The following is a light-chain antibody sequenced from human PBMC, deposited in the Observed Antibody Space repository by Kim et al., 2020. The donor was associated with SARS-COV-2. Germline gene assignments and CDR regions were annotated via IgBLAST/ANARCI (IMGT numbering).Light chain of an antibody. CDR3: NSWDSSGNHNWV. Sequence: SSELTQDPAVSVVLGQTVRITCQGDSLRSYYASWYQQKPGQAPVRVIYGKNNRPSGIPDRFSGSSSGNTASLTITGAQAEDEADYYCNSWDSSGNHNWVFGGGTQLTVL. CDR2: GKN. CDR1: SLRSYY. V-gene: IGLV3-19*02. J-gene: IGLJ3*02.